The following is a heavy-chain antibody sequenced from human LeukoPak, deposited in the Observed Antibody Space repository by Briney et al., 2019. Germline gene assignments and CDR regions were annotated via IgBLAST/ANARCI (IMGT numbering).Heavy chain of an antibody. CDR3: AKNPRGRSSSHWFDP. V-gene: IGHV3-23*01. CDR1: GFTFSSYA. J-gene: IGHJ5*02. Sequence: GGSLRLSCAASGFTFSSYAMSWVRQAPGKGLEWVSAISGSGGSTYYADSVKGRFTISRDNSKNTLYLQMNSLRAEDTAVYYCAKNPRGRSSSHWFDPWGQGTLVTVSS. CDR2: ISGSGGST. D-gene: IGHD6-6*01.